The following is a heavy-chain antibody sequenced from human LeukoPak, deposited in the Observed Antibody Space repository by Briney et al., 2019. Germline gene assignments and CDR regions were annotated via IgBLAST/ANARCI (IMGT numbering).Heavy chain of an antibody. D-gene: IGHD3-3*01. CDR1: GGSISSGGYY. CDR2: IYYSGST. Sequence: SETLSLTCTVSGGSISSGGYYWSWIRQHPGKGLEWIGYIYYSGSTYYNPSLKSRVTISVDTSKNQFSLKLSSVTAADTAVYYCARHSWLTDYDFWSGTLGCFDYWGQGTLVTVSS. V-gene: IGHV4-31*03. J-gene: IGHJ4*02. CDR3: ARHSWLTDYDFWSGTLGCFDY.